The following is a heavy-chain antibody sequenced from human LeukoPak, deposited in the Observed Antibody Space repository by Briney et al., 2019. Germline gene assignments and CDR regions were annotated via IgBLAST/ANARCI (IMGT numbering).Heavy chain of an antibody. V-gene: IGHV3-33*06. CDR1: GFTFSSYG. J-gene: IGHJ6*03. CDR3: AKGHPYYYYMDV. Sequence: PGRSLTLSCAASGFTFSSYGMHWVRQARGKGVEWVAVIWYDGSNKYYADSGKGRFTISRDNSKNTLYLQMNSLRAEDTAVYYCAKGHPYYYYMDVWGKGTTVTVSS. CDR2: IWYDGSNK.